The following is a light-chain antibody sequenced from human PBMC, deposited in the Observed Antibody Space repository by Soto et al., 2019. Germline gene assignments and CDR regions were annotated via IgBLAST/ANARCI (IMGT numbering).Light chain of an antibody. Sequence: QSVLTQPPSVSAAPGQKVTISCSGSTSNIGDNFVSWYQHLPGTAPKLLIYDNNKRSSGIPDRFSGSKSGTTATLGITGLQTGDEADYYCGTWDTRLSAWVFGGGTKVTVL. V-gene: IGLV1-51*01. CDR3: GTWDTRLSAWV. CDR2: DNN. J-gene: IGLJ3*02. CDR1: TSNIGDNF.